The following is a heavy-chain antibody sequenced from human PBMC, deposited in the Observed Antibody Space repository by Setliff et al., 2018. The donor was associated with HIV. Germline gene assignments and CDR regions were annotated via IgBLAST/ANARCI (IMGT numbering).Heavy chain of an antibody. V-gene: IGHV3-7*03. CDR3: ARDLAY. Sequence: GGSLRLSCAASGFTFSNFWMDWVRQAPGKGLEWVATIKKDGSEIYYVDSVKGRSTISRDNAQNSLYLQMSSLKVEDTAVYYCARDLAYWGQGTLVTVSS. J-gene: IGHJ4*02. CDR2: IKKDGSEI. CDR1: GFTFSNFW.